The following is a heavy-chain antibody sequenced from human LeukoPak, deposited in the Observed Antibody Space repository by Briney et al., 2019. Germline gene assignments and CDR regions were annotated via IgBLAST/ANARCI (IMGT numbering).Heavy chain of an antibody. CDR3: ASGMSSWYFDY. CDR1: GGSFSGYY. CDR2: INHSGST. D-gene: IGHD6-13*01. Sequence: SETLSLTCAVYGGSFSGYYWSWIRQPPGKGLEWIGEINHSGSTNYNPSLKSRVTISVDTSKNPFSLKLSSVTAADTAVYYCASGMSSWYFDYWGQGTLVTVSS. V-gene: IGHV4-34*01. J-gene: IGHJ4*02.